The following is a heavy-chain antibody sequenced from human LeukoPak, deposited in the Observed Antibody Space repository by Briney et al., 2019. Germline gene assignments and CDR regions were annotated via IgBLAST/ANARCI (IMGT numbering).Heavy chain of an antibody. CDR2: IYYSGST. CDR3: ARGRGYCSGGSCYSRRPNWFDP. V-gene: IGHV4-31*03. D-gene: IGHD2-15*01. Sequence: SQTLSLTCTVSGGSISSGGYYWSWIRQHPGKGLEWIGYIYYSGSTYYNPSLKSRVTISVDTSKNQFSLKLSSVTAADTAVYYCARGRGYCSGGSCYSRRPNWFDPWGQGTLVTVSS. J-gene: IGHJ5*02. CDR1: GGSISSGGYY.